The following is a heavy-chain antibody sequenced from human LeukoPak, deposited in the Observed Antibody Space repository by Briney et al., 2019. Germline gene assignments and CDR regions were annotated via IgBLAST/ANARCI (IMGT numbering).Heavy chain of an antibody. D-gene: IGHD3-3*01. Sequence: SETLSLTCTVSGGSISSYYWSWIRQPPGKGLEWIGYIYYSGSTNYNPSLKSRVTISVDTSKNQFSLKLSSVTAADTAVYYCASSDYDFWSRYGWFDPWGQGTLVTVSS. V-gene: IGHV4-59*01. CDR3: ASSDYDFWSRYGWFDP. CDR1: GGSISSYY. J-gene: IGHJ5*02. CDR2: IYYSGST.